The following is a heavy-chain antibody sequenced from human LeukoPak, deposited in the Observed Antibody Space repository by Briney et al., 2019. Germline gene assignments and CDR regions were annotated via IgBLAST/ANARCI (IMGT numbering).Heavy chain of an antibody. CDR2: ISAHNVDT. Sequence: ASVKFSCKAYGHTFISYVIRWVRQAPGQGLEWMGWISAHNVDTNYAQKFQGRVTMTTDTSTSTIYMELRSLRSDDTAVYYCERELREEMAPEVETDVFDIWGQGTMVTVSS. D-gene: IGHD5-24*01. J-gene: IGHJ3*02. CDR3: ERELREEMAPEVETDVFDI. V-gene: IGHV1-18*01. CDR1: GHTFISYV.